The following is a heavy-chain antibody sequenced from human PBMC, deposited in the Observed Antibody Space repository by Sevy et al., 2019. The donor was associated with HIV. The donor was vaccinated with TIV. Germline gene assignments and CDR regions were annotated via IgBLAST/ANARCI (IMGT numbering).Heavy chain of an antibody. CDR3: ASKRGYNDGPFDY. D-gene: IGHD5-12*01. CDR1: GGSFTSSDSY. Sequence: SETLSLTCTVSGGSFTSSDSYWSWIRQPPGEGLEWIGYIHYTGGTYYNPFLKSRVAMSVDTSEKQFSLKLSFLTAADTAVYYCASKRGYNDGPFDYWGQGSLVTVSS. V-gene: IGHV4-30-4*01. CDR2: IHYTGGT. J-gene: IGHJ4*02.